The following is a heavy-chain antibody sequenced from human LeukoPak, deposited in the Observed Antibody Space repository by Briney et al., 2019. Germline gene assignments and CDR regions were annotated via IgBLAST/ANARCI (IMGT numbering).Heavy chain of an antibody. J-gene: IGHJ6*02. CDR2: IIPIFGTA. CDR1: GGTFISYA. Sequence: ASVKVSCKASGGTFISYAISWVRQAPGQGLEWMGGIIPIFGTANYAQKFQGRVTITADESTSTAYMELSSLRSEDTAVYYCARDGDAKSSSWTQKGVYYYGMDVWGQGTTVTVSS. V-gene: IGHV1-69*13. CDR3: ARDGDAKSSSWTQKGVYYYGMDV. D-gene: IGHD6-13*01.